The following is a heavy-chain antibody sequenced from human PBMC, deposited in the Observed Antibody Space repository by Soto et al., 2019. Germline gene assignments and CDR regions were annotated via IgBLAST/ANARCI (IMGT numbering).Heavy chain of an antibody. CDR2: IYHSGST. CDR3: ARSYYDFWSGYSGTYYFDY. Sequence: SETLSLTCAVSGGSISSSNWWSWVRQPPGKGLEWIGEIYHSGSTNYNPSLKSRVTISVDKSKNQFSLKLSSVTAADTAVYYCARSYYDFWSGYSGTYYFDYWGQGTLVTVSS. D-gene: IGHD3-3*01. V-gene: IGHV4-4*02. J-gene: IGHJ4*02. CDR1: GGSISSSNW.